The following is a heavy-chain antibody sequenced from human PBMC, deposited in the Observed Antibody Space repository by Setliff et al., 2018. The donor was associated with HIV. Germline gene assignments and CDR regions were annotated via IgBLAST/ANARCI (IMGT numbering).Heavy chain of an antibody. CDR2: INAGNGDT. Sequence: GASVKVSCKTSGFTFSNYAIHWVRQAPGQGLEWMGWINAGNGDTRYSPKFQGRVTFTRDSSASTVYMEMSSLRSEDTAMFYCARHQAPYYGSSGYNPNWYFDLWGRGTLVTVSS. J-gene: IGHJ2*01. CDR1: GFTFSNYA. D-gene: IGHD3-22*01. CDR3: ARHQAPYYGSSGYNPNWYFDL. V-gene: IGHV1-3*01.